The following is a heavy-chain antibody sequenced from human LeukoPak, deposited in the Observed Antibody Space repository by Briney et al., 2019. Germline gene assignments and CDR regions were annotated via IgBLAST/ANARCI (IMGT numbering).Heavy chain of an antibody. CDR2: IYYSGST. J-gene: IGHJ6*03. Sequence: SETLSLTCTVSGGSNSSHYWSWIRQPPGKGLEWIGYIYYSGSTNYNPSLKSRVTISVDTSKNQFSLKLSSVTAADTAVYYCAREDYYYYYMDVWGKGTTVTVSS. CDR3: AREDYYYYYMDV. V-gene: IGHV4-59*11. CDR1: GGSNSSHY.